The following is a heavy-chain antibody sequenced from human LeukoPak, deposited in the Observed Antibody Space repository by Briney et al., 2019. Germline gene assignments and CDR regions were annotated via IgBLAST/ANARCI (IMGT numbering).Heavy chain of an antibody. V-gene: IGHV1-2*02. J-gene: IGHJ4*02. D-gene: IGHD6-19*01. Sequence: ASVKVFCKASGYTFTGYFMHWVRQAPGQGLEWMGWINPNSGGTNYAQKFQGRVTMTRDTSISTAYMELSRLRSDDTAVYYCARVESRQWLALGYWGQGTLVTVSS. CDR1: GYTFTGYF. CDR3: ARVESRQWLALGY. CDR2: INPNSGGT.